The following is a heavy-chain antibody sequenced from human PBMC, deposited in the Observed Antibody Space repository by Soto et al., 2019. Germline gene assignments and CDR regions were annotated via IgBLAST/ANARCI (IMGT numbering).Heavy chain of an antibody. CDR3: TRQWLLWGPFDY. Sequence: ESGGGLVQPGGSLKLSCVVSGFTFSDSTIHWVRQASGKGLEWVGRIRSKANAYATVDAASVRGRFTISRDDSMNTAYLQMNSRKTEDTGVYVCTRQWLLWGPFDYGGQGSPVTVSS. CDR2: IRSKANAYAT. D-gene: IGHD3-3*01. V-gene: IGHV3-73*01. CDR1: GFTFSDST. J-gene: IGHJ4*02.